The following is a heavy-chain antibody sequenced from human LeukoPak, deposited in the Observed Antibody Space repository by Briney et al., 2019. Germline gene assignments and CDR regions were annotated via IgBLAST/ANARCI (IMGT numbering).Heavy chain of an antibody. V-gene: IGHV1-18*04. CDR3: ARIYGSGTKLSPPDY. D-gene: IGHD3-10*01. J-gene: IGHJ4*02. CDR2: ISAYNGNT. Sequence: ASVKVSCKASGYTFTSYYMHWVRQAPGQGLEWMGWISAYNGNTNYAQKLQGRVTMTTDTSTSTAYMELRSLRSDDTAVYYCARIYGSGTKLSPPDYWGQGTLVTVSS. CDR1: GYTFTSYY.